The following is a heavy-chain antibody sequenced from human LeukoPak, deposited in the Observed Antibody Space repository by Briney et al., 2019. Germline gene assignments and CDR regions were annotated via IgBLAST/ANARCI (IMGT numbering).Heavy chain of an antibody. V-gene: IGHV1-18*01. Sequence: ASVKVSCKASGYTFTSYGISWVRQAPGQGLEWMGWISAYNGNTNYAQKLQGGVTMTTDTSTSTAYMELKSLRSDDTAVYYCARVDAQVATYDAFDIWGQGTMVTVSS. CDR1: GYTFTSYG. D-gene: IGHD5-12*01. CDR2: ISAYNGNT. CDR3: ARVDAQVATYDAFDI. J-gene: IGHJ3*02.